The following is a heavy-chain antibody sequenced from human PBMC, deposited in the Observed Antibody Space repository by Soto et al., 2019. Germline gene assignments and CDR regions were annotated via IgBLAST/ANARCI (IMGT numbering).Heavy chain of an antibody. CDR3: AITPRIGLSTPDFSSGV. D-gene: IGHD3-10*01. Sequence: PGGSLRLSCAASGFTFSIYVMSWVRQAPGKGLEWVSAISGSGGSTYYADSVKGRFTISRDNSKNTLYLQMNSLRAEDTAVYYCAITPRIGLSTPDFSSGVWGQGTLVTVSS. CDR2: ISGSGGST. CDR1: GFTFSIYV. J-gene: IGHJ4*02. V-gene: IGHV3-23*01.